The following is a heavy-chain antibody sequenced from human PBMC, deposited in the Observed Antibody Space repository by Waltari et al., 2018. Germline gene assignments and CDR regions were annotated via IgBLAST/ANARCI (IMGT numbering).Heavy chain of an antibody. V-gene: IGHV3-30*18. Sequence: QVQLVEYGGGVVQPGKSLRLSCAASGFSLSRYGMHWVRQAPGMGLGLMELIWFQGGDEYYADLVWGRFTNSGDNSKNIRYLHMYSLRVDDTAVYYCAKDAFGNTYLDHWGQGTLVTVSA. D-gene: IGHD3-10*01. J-gene: IGHJ4*02. CDR2: IWFQGGDE. CDR3: AKDAFGNTYLDH. CDR1: GFSLSRYG.